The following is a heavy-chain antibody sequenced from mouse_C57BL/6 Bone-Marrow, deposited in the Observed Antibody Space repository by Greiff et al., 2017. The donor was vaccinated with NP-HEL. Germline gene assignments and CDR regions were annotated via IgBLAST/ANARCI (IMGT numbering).Heavy chain of an antibody. J-gene: IGHJ2*01. Sequence: QVQLQQPGAELVKPGASVKLSCKASGYTFTSYWMQWVKQRPGQGLEWIGEIDPSDSYTNYNQKFKGKATLTVDTSSSTAYMQLSSLTSEDSAVYYCATHYYGNPDCFDYWGQGTTLTVSS. CDR3: ATHYYGNPDCFDY. CDR1: GYTFTSYW. CDR2: IDPSDSYT. D-gene: IGHD1-1*01. V-gene: IGHV1-50*01.